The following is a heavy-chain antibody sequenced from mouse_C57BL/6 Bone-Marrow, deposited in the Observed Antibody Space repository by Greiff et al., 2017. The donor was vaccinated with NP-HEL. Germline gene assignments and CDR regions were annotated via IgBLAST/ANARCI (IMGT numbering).Heavy chain of an antibody. D-gene: IGHD2-1*01. V-gene: IGHV1-69*01. J-gene: IGHJ4*01. CDR3: ARGGLYYWVDY. CDR1: GYTFTSYW. CDR2: IDPSDSYT. Sequence: QVQLQQPGAELVMPGASVKLSCKASGYTFTSYWMHWVKQRPGQGLEWIGEIDPSDSYTNYNQKFKGKSTLTVDKSSSTAYMQLSSLTSEDSAVYYCARGGLYYWVDYWGQGTSVTVSS.